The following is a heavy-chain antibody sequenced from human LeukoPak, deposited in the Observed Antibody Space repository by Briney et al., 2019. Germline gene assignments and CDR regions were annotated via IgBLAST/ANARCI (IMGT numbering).Heavy chain of an antibody. Sequence: GGSLRLSCAASGFPFSSFALSWGRQAPGKGQEWVSAISGGDGSTYYADPVKGRLTISRDNSKNTLYLQMNSLSAEDAAIYSCAKGDSSGWYESNWFDPWGQGPLVTVSS. CDR1: GFPFSSFA. V-gene: IGHV3-23*01. J-gene: IGHJ5*02. D-gene: IGHD6-19*01. CDR3: AKGDSSGWYESNWFDP. CDR2: ISGGDGST.